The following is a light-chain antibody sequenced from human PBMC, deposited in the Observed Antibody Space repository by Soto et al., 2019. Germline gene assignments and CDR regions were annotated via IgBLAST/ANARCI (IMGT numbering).Light chain of an antibody. CDR3: QQYGSFPYT. J-gene: IGKJ2*01. CDR2: GAS. CDR1: QSVSSSY. V-gene: IGKV3-20*01. Sequence: DIVLTQSPGTLSLSPGERATLSCRASQSVSSSYLAWYQQKPGQAPRLLIYGASSRVTGIPDRFSGSGSGTHFTLTINRLEPEDFAVYYCQQYGSFPYTFGQGTKLEIK.